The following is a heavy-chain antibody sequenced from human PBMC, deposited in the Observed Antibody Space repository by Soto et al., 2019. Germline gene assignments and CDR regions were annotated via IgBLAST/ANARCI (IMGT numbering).Heavy chain of an antibody. V-gene: IGHV3-53*01. J-gene: IGHJ4*02. CDR2: IYSGGNT. CDR3: ARGLYFYDNSGYLPFDY. Sequence: VQLVESGGGLIQPGGSLRLSCAASGFTVSGNYMSWVRQAPGKGLEWVALIYSGGNTYYADYVKGRFTISRDNSKNTLYLQMNSLRAEDTAVYYCARGLYFYDNSGYLPFDYWGQGNLVTVSS. CDR1: GFTVSGNY. D-gene: IGHD3-22*01.